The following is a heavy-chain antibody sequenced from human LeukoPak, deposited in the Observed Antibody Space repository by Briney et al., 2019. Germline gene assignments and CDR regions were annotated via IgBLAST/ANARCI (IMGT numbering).Heavy chain of an antibody. Sequence: GASVTVSCKSSGYTFTSYDINWVRQATGPGLEWMGWMILNSGNTGYVQKFQGRVTMTRNTSISTAYMELSSLRSEDTAVYYCARGPLGYYYDSSGYYSYYYYYYMDVWGKGTTVTVSS. V-gene: IGHV1-8*01. J-gene: IGHJ6*03. CDR1: GYTFTSYD. CDR2: MILNSGNT. CDR3: ARGPLGYYYDSSGYYSYYYYYYMDV. D-gene: IGHD3-22*01.